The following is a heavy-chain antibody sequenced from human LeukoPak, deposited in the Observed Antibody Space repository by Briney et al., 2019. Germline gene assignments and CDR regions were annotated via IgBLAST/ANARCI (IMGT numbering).Heavy chain of an antibody. V-gene: IGHV3-7*01. Sequence: PGGSLRLSCVASGFTFSNYWMTWFRQTPGKGLEWVGNINQDGSEKYYLDSVRGRFTISRDNAKNSLYLQMNSLRVEGTAIYYCARDYVWGSSESDYWGQGTLVTVSS. CDR1: GFTFSNYW. D-gene: IGHD7-27*01. CDR2: INQDGSEK. CDR3: ARDYVWGSSESDY. J-gene: IGHJ4*02.